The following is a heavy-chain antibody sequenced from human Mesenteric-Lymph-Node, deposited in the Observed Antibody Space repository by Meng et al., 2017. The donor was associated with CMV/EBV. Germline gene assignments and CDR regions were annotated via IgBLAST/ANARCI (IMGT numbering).Heavy chain of an antibody. CDR2: ISSNNYM. CDR1: GFTFSDYS. V-gene: IGHV3-69-1*01. J-gene: IGHJ3*02. D-gene: IGHD1-1*01. CDR3: AKETTTGRYSRAFDI. Sequence: GGSLRLSCTASGFTFSDYSMNWVRQAPGKGLEWVSSISSNNYMYNADSVRGRFTISRDNAKNSLYLQMNSLRDEDTALYYCAKETTTGRYSRAFDIWGQGTMVTVSS.